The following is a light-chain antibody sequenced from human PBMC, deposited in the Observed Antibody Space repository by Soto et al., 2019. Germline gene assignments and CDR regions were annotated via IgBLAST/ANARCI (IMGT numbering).Light chain of an antibody. CDR1: QSVSSY. V-gene: IGKV3-11*01. Sequence: EIVLTQSPATLSLSPGERATLSCRASQSVSSYLAWYQQKPGQAPRLLIYDASNRGTGIPARFSGSGSVTDVTLSISSLEPEDFAVYYCQQRSNWDTFGQGTKLEIK. CDR2: DAS. J-gene: IGKJ2*01. CDR3: QQRSNWDT.